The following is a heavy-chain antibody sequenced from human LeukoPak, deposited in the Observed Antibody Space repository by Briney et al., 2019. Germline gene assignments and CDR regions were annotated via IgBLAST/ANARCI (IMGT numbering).Heavy chain of an antibody. CDR3: ARGGTYSSGWKGDYFDY. J-gene: IGHJ4*02. D-gene: IGHD6-19*01. V-gene: IGHV3-7*03. CDR1: GFTFSSYW. CDR2: IKQDGSEK. Sequence: GGSLRLSCAASGFTFSSYWMSWVRQAPGKGLEWVANIKQDGSEKYYVDSVKGRFTISRDNAKNLLYLQMNSLRAEDTAVYYCARGGTYSSGWKGDYFDYWGQGTLVTVSS.